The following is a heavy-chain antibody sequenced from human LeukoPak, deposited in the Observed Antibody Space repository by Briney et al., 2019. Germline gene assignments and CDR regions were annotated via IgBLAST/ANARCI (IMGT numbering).Heavy chain of an antibody. CDR2: ISYDGSNK. J-gene: IGHJ4*02. V-gene: IGHV3-30-3*01. CDR3: ARGLYYYDSSGYTG. CDR1: GFTFSSYA. Sequence: GGSLRLSCAASGFTFSSYAMHWVRQAPGKGLEWVAVISYDGSNKYYADSVKGRFTISRDNSKNTLYLQMNSLRAEDTAVYYCARGLYYYDSSGYTGWSQGTLVTVSS. D-gene: IGHD3-22*01.